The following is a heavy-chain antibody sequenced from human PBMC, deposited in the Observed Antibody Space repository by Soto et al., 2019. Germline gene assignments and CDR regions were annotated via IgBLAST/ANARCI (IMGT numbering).Heavy chain of an antibody. CDR3: ARDSVGTGWFDP. J-gene: IGHJ5*02. Sequence: QVQLQESGPGLVKPSETLSLTCSVYGGYFSSHYWSWIRQPPGKGLEWIGEINASGRPTYNPSLTSRITISVDTSKNQFSLNLTSVTAADTAVYYCARDSVGTGWFDPWGQGTLVTVSS. D-gene: IGHD3-10*01. V-gene: IGHV4-34*10. CDR1: GGYFSSHY. CDR2: INASGRP.